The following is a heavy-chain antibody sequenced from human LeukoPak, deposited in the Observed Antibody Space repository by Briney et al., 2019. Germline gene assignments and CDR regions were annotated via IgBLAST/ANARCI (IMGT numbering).Heavy chain of an antibody. CDR2: IRYDGTNK. CDR3: AKGLVFRYVWGSYRSVY. CDR1: GFTFSNYG. D-gene: IGHD3-16*02. V-gene: IGHV3-30*02. Sequence: GGSLRLSCAASGFTFSNYGMHWVRQAPGKGLEWVAFIRYDGTNKYYADSVKGRFTISRDNSKNTLYLQMNSLRAEDTAVYYCAKGLVFRYVWGSYRSVYWGQGTLVTVSS. J-gene: IGHJ4*02.